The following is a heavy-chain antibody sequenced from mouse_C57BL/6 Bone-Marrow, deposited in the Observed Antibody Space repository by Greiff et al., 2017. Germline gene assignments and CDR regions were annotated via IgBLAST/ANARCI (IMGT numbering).Heavy chain of an antibody. D-gene: IGHD1-1*01. CDR3: AKDVYYGSNYDAMDY. Sequence: VKLQQSGAELAQPGASVKLSCKASGYTFTSYWMHWVKQRPGQGLEWIGYINPSSGYTKYNQKFKDKATLPAAKSSSTADMQLSSLTYEDSAVYYCAKDVYYGSNYDAMDYRGQRASGTVSS. CDR2: INPSSGYT. CDR1: GYTFTSYW. V-gene: IGHV1-7*01. J-gene: IGHJ4*01.